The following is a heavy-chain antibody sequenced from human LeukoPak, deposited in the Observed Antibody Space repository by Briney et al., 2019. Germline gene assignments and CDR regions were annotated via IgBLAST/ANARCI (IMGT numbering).Heavy chain of an antibody. V-gene: IGHV6-1*01. CDR1: GDSLSSTSAA. J-gene: IGHJ6*03. Sequence: SQTPSLTCAISGDSLSSTSAASNWVRQPPSRGLESLGRTYYGANWYNDYAVSVKSRIPINPDTSKNQFSLQLNSKTPEATAVYYCASAKRLVTGTYYYYYYMDVWGNGTTVTVSS. CDR2: TYYGANWYN. D-gene: IGHD1-20*01. CDR3: ASAKRLVTGTYYYYYYMDV.